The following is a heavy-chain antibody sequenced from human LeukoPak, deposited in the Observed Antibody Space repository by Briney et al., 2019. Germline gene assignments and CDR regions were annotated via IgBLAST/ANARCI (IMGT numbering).Heavy chain of an antibody. Sequence: PSETLSLTCTVSGGSISSYYWSWIRQPPGKGLEWIGYIYYSGSTNYNPSLKSRVTISVDTSKNQFSLKLSSVTAADTAVYYCARRRAAAAPPPTYYFDYWGQGTLVTVSS. CDR2: IYYSGST. CDR1: GGSISSYY. V-gene: IGHV4-59*08. D-gene: IGHD6-13*01. J-gene: IGHJ4*02. CDR3: ARRRAAAAPPPTYYFDY.